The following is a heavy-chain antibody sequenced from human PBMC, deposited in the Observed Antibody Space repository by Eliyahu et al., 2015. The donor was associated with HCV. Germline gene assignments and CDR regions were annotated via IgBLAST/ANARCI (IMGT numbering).Heavy chain of an antibody. J-gene: IGHJ4*02. D-gene: IGHD6-13*01. CDR3: ARVGDSSSWYHPDY. V-gene: IGHV1-8*01. CDR2: MNPNXGNT. Sequence: QVQLVQSGAEVKKPGASVKVSCKASXXTFTSYDINWVRQATGQGLEWMGWMNPNXGNTGYAQKFQGRVTMTRNTSISTAYMELSSLRSEDTAVYYCARVGDSSSWYHPDYWGQGTLVTVSS. CDR1: XXTFTSYD.